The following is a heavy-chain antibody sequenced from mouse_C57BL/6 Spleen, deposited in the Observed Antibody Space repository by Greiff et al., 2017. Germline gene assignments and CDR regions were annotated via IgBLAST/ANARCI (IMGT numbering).Heavy chain of an antibody. D-gene: IGHD1-1*01. V-gene: IGHV1-64*01. CDR1: GYTFTSYW. Sequence: QVQLKQPGAELVKPGASVKLSCKASGYTFTSYWMHWVKQRPGQGLEWIGMIHPNSGSTNYNEKFKSKATLTVDKSSSTAYMQLSSLTSEDSAVYYGARGITTVVAPSVWGTGTTVTVSS. CDR2: IHPNSGST. J-gene: IGHJ1*03. CDR3: ARGITTVVAPSV.